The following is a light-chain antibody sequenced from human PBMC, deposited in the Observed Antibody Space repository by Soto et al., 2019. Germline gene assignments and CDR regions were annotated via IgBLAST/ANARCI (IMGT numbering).Light chain of an antibody. CDR3: QQYNQWPLYT. V-gene: IGKV3-15*01. CDR1: QSVSGN. CDR2: GAS. J-gene: IGKJ2*01. Sequence: EIVMTQSPATLSVSPGEGATLSCRASQSVSGNLAWYQQKPGQAPRLLIYGASTRATGIPARFSGGGSGTDFTLTISSLQSEDFAISYCQQYNQWPLYTFGQGTKLEI.